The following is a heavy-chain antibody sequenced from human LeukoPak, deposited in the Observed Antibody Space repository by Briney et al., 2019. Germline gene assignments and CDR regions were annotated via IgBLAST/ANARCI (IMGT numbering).Heavy chain of an antibody. D-gene: IGHD4-23*01. CDR3: ASLRADGGNYPRFDY. V-gene: IGHV4-39*07. CDR1: GGSISSSSYY. J-gene: IGHJ4*02. Sequence: SQTLSLTCTASGGSISSSSYYWGWIRQPPGKGLEWIGSIYYSGSTYYNPSLKSRVTISVDTSKRQFSLKMTSMTAADTAVYYCASLRADGGNYPRFDYWGQGALVTVSA. CDR2: IYYSGST.